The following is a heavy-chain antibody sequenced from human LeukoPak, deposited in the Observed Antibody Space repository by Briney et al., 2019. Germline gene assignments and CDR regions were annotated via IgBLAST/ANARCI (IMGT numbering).Heavy chain of an antibody. CDR2: IYHSGST. D-gene: IGHD6-19*01. J-gene: IGHJ6*04. CDR1: GYSISSGYY. V-gene: IGHV4-38-2*02. Sequence: SETLSLTCAVSGYSISSGYYWGWIRPPPGKGLEWIGSIYHSGSTYYNPSLKSRVTISVDTSKNQFSLKLSSVTAADTAVYYCARELSRGWYQYGMDVWGKGTTVTVSS. CDR3: ARELSRGWYQYGMDV.